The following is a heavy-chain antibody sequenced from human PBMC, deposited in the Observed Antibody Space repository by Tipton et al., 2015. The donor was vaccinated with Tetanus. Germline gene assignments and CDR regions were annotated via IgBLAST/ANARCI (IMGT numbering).Heavy chain of an antibody. Sequence: GLVKPSETLSLTCAVYGGSFSNYFWRWIRQPPGKGLEWIGEISPSGNTNYNPSLKSRVTISADTSGNQFSLTLSSVTAADTAVYYCARGSGWADFWGQGTQVTVSS. V-gene: IGHV4-34*01. J-gene: IGHJ4*02. CDR3: ARGSGWADF. D-gene: IGHD6-19*01. CDR2: ISPSGNT. CDR1: GGSFSNYF.